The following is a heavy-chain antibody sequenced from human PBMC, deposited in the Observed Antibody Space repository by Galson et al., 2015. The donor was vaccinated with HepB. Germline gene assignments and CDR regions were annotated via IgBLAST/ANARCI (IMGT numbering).Heavy chain of an antibody. CDR3: ARHLGGIGYSSSSDYYYYGMDV. CDR2: IYPGDSDT. CDR1: GYSFTSYW. V-gene: IGHV5-51*01. D-gene: IGHD6-6*01. J-gene: IGHJ6*02. Sequence: QSGAEVKKPGESLKISCKGSGYSFTSYWIGWVRQMPGKGLEWMGIIYPGDSDTRYSPSFQGQVTISADKSISTAYLQWSSLKASDTAMYYWARHLGGIGYSSSSDYYYYGMDVWGQGTTVTASS.